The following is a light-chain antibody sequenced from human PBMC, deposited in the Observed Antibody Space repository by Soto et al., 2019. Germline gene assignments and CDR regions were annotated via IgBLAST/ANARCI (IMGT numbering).Light chain of an antibody. J-gene: IGKJ1*01. CDR3: MQGTPWPPK. Sequence: DVVMTQSPLSLPVTLGQPASISCRSSRSIVYSDGIANLNWFQQRPGQSPRSLIYKASNRDSGFPDRFSGRWSGTDFALQISRVDSEDVGVYYSMQGTPWPPKFGRVTRVEI. CDR2: KAS. CDR1: RSIVYSDGIAN. V-gene: IGKV2-30*01.